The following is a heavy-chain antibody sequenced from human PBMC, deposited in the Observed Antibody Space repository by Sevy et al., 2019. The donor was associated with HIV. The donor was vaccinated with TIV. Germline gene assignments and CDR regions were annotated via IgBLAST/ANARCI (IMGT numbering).Heavy chain of an antibody. CDR2: ISYDGSNK. D-gene: IGHD3-22*01. Sequence: GGSLRLSCAASGFTFSSYAMHWVRQAPGKGLEWVAVISYDGSNKYYADSVKGRFTISRDNSKNTLYRQMNSLRAEDTAVYYSAGGYDSSGYYSYGYYYYGMDVWGQGTTVTVSS. CDR1: GFTFSSYA. J-gene: IGHJ6*02. V-gene: IGHV3-30-3*01. CDR3: AGGYDSSGYYSYGYYYYGMDV.